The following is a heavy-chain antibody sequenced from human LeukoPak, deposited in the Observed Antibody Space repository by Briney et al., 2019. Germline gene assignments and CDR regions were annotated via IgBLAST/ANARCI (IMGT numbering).Heavy chain of an antibody. V-gene: IGHV3-15*01. J-gene: IGHJ4*02. CDR3: TLIQGWGSGSYYVDY. D-gene: IGHD3-10*01. CDR1: GLSVGNDW. CDR2: VKSKTVGETT. Sequence: GGSLRLSCAASGLSVGNDWMSWVRQAPGKGLEWVARVKSKTVGETTDYAAPVKGRFTISRDDSKNTLYLQMNSLKTEDTGVYYCTLIQGWGSGSYYVDYWGQGTLVTVSS.